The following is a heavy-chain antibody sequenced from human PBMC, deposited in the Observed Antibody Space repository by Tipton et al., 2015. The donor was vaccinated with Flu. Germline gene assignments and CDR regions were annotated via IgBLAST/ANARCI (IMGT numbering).Heavy chain of an antibody. CDR2: INHSGST. CDR3: ARGLVEGWPTGPGI. Sequence: TLSLTCAVYGGSFSGYYWSWIRQPPGKGLEWIGEINHSGSTNYNPSLKSRVTISVDTSKNQFSLKLSSVTAADTAVYYCARGLVEGWPTGPGIWGQGTIVTVSS. D-gene: IGHD1-14*01. CDR1: GGSFSGYY. J-gene: IGHJ3*02. V-gene: IGHV4-34*01.